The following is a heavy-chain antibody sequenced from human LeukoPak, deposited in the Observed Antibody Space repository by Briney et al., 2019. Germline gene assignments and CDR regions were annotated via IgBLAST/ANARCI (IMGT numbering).Heavy chain of an antibody. CDR2: INPNSGST. CDR3: ARGGLSGSYYDYFRH. CDR1: GYTFSGNY. J-gene: IGHJ1*01. Sequence: ASVKVSCKASGYTFSGNYMHWVRQAPGQGLEWMGWINPNSGSTNYAQKFQGRVTMTRDTSISTAYMELSRLRSDDTAVFYCARGGLSGSYYDYFRHWGQGTLVTVSS. D-gene: IGHD1-26*01. V-gene: IGHV1-2*02.